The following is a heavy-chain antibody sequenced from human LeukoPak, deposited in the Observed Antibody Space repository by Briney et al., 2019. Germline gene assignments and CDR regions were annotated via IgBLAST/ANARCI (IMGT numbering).Heavy chain of an antibody. V-gene: IGHV4-59*12. D-gene: IGHD3-22*01. Sequence: SETLSLTCTVSGGSISSYYWSWIRQPPGKGLEWIGYIYYSGSTNYNPSLKSRVTISVDTSKNQFSLKLSSVTAADTAVYYCARDYYYDRSGYTFRHWGQGTLVTVSS. J-gene: IGHJ1*01. CDR3: ARDYYYDRSGYTFRH. CDR1: GGSISSYY. CDR2: IYYSGST.